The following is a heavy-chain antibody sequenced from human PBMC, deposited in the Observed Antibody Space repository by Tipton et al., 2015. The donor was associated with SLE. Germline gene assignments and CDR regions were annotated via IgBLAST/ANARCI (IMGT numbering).Heavy chain of an antibody. CDR1: GESFSGYY. D-gene: IGHD1-20*01. CDR2: INHSGST. V-gene: IGHV4-34*01. J-gene: IGHJ4*02. CDR3: AVITGTTVDY. Sequence: LRLSCAVYGESFSGYYWSWIRQPPGKGLEWIGEINHSGSTNYNPSLKSRVTISVDTSKNQLSLKLSSVTAADTAVYYCAVITGTTVDYWGQGTLVTVSS.